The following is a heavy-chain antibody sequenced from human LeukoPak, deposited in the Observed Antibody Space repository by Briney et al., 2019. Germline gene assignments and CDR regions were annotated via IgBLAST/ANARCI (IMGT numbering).Heavy chain of an antibody. CDR3: AKEFWGPHIVVVPATADDLRVY. D-gene: IGHD2-2*01. Sequence: PGGSLRLSCAASGFTFSSYGMHWVRQAPGKGLEWVAFIRYDGSNKYYADSVKGRFTISRDNSKNTLYLQMNSLRAEDTAVYYCAKEFWGPHIVVVPATADDLRVYWGQGTLVTVSS. CDR2: IRYDGSNK. CDR1: GFTFSSYG. V-gene: IGHV3-30*02. J-gene: IGHJ4*02.